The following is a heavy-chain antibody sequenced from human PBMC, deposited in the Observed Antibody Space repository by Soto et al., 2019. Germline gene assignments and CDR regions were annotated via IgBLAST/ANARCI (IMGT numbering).Heavy chain of an antibody. D-gene: IGHD3-16*01. J-gene: IGHJ4*02. CDR3: ARVFTYYVSSDSYLDY. CDR2: IYYSGST. CDR1: VGSRMESGCS. Sequence: SPSRIVPVGSRMESGCSERRRGQNPGKGLEWIGYIYYSGSTYYNPSLKSRVTISVDTSKNQFSLHLNSVTPEDTAVYFCARVFTYYVSSDSYLDYWGQGALVTVSS. V-gene: IGHV4-31*02.